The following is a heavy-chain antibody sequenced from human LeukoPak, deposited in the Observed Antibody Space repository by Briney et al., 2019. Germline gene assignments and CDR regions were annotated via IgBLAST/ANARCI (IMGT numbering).Heavy chain of an antibody. J-gene: IGHJ3*02. V-gene: IGHV3-23*01. CDR1: GFTFSSYA. CDR2: ISGSGGST. Sequence: GGSLRLSCAASGFTFSSYAMSWVRQAPGKGLEWVSAISGSGGSTYYADSVKGRFTISRDNAKNSLYLQMNSLRAEDTAVYYCARDSGSSWYSRGAFDIWGQGTMVTVSS. D-gene: IGHD6-13*01. CDR3: ARDSGSSWYSRGAFDI.